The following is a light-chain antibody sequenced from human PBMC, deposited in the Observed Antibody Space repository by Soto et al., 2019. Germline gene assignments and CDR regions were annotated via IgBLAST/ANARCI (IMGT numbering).Light chain of an antibody. CDR3: QQRSNWPT. Sequence: IVLTQSPATLSLYPGERATLSCRASQSVSSYLAWYQQKPGQAPRLLIYDASNRATGIPARFSGSGSGTDFTLTISSLEPEDFAVYYCQQRSNWPTFGGGTKVDI. V-gene: IGKV3-11*01. J-gene: IGKJ4*01. CDR1: QSVSSY. CDR2: DAS.